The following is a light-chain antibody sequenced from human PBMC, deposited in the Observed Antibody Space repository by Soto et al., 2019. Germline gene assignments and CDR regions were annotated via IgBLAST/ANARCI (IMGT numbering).Light chain of an antibody. CDR3: QQYNKYSWT. Sequence: GDRVTITCRASQNINNWLAWYQQKPGTAPKLLIYAASNLESGVSSRFGGSGSGTEFILTISSLQPDDFATYYCQQYNKYSWTFGQGTKVEIK. J-gene: IGKJ1*01. CDR2: AAS. CDR1: QNINNW. V-gene: IGKV1-5*03.